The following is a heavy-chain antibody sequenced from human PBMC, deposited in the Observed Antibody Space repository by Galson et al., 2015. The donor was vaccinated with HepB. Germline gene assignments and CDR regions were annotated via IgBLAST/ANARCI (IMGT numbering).Heavy chain of an antibody. Sequence: SLRLSCAVSGLNFSNFGMHWVRQAPGKGLEWLAVISHDGNKEYHGASVKGRITISRDNSKNTLFLEMSSLRTEDSAVYYCAKDWAKFSGAMSIAQDVWGQGTTVIVSS. J-gene: IGHJ6*02. CDR1: GLNFSNFG. V-gene: IGHV3-30*18. CDR3: AKDWAKFSGAMSIAQDV. CDR2: ISHDGNKE. D-gene: IGHD2-21*01.